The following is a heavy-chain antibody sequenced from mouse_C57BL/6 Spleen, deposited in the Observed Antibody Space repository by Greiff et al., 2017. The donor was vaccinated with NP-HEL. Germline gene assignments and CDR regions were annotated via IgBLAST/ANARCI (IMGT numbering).Heavy chain of an antibody. J-gene: IGHJ1*03. CDR1: GFTFSDYG. Sequence: DVMLVESGGGLVKPGGSLKLSCAASGFTFSDYGMHWVRQAPEKGLEWVAYISSGSSTIYYADTVKGRFTISRDNAKNTLFLQMTSLRSEDTAMYYCARNYGNWYFDVWGTRTTVTVSS. CDR2: ISSGSSTI. CDR3: ARNYGNWYFDV. V-gene: IGHV5-17*01. D-gene: IGHD1-1*01.